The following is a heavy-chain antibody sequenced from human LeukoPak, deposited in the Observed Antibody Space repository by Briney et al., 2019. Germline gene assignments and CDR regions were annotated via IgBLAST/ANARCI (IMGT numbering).Heavy chain of an antibody. V-gene: IGHV3-9*01. D-gene: IGHD5-12*01. J-gene: IGHJ4*02. Sequence: GGSLRLSCAVSGFTFDDYAMHWVRQVPGKGLEWVSGINWNSDSIGYADSVKGRFTTSRDSAKNSLYLQMNSLRAEDTAFYYCAINGGGDSGYGNFDYWGQGTLVTVSS. CDR3: AINGGGDSGYGNFDY. CDR2: INWNSDSI. CDR1: GFTFDDYA.